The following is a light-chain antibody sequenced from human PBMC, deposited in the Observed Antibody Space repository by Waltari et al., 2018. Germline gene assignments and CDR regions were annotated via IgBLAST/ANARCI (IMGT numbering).Light chain of an antibody. V-gene: IGLV1-40*01. CDR3: QSYDSSLSGWV. CDR2: GNS. J-gene: IGLJ3*02. CDR1: SSHIGAGSD. Sequence: QSVLTQPPSVSGAPGQRVTIPCTGSSSHIGAGSDVPWYQQLPGTAPKLLIYGNSNRPSGVPDRFSGSKSGTSASLAITGLQAEDEADYYCQSYDSSLSGWVFGGGTKLTVL.